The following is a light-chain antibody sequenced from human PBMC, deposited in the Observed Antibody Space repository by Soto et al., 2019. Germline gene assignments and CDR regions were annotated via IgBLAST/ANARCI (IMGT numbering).Light chain of an antibody. V-gene: IGKV3-15*01. Sequence: EIVLTQSPATLSLSPVERATLSCRASQSVSSYLAWYQQKPGQAPRLLIYGASTRATGIPARFSGSGSGTEFTLTISSLQSEDFAVYXXQQYNXWPLTFGGGTKVDIK. J-gene: IGKJ4*01. CDR1: QSVSSY. CDR2: GAS. CDR3: QQYNXWPLT.